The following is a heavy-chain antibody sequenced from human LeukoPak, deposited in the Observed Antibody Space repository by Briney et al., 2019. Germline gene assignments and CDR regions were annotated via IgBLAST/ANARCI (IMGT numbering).Heavy chain of an antibody. J-gene: IGHJ3*02. CDR2: INPSGGST. CDR3: ARDSGGDVPLDAFDI. Sequence: GASVKVSCKASGYTFTSYYMHWVRQAPGQGLEWMGIINPSGGSTSYAQKFQGRVTMTRDTSTSTVYMELSSLRSEDTAVYYCARDSGGDVPLDAFDIWGQGTMVTVSS. D-gene: IGHD2-21*02. CDR1: GYTFTSYY. V-gene: IGHV1-46*01.